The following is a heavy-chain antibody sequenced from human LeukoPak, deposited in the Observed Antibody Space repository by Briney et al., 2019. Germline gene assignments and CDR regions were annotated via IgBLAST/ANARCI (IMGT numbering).Heavy chain of an antibody. Sequence: ASVKVSCKASGYTFTSYAMNWVRQAPGQGLEWMGWINTNTGNPTYAQGFTGRFVFSLDTSVSTAYLQISSLKAEDTAVYYCYVGGGQSPPFNYWAREPWSPSPQ. CDR2: INTNTGNP. D-gene: IGHD3-16*01. CDR3: YVGGGQSPPFNY. J-gene: IGHJ4*02. CDR1: GYTFTSYA. V-gene: IGHV7-4-1*02.